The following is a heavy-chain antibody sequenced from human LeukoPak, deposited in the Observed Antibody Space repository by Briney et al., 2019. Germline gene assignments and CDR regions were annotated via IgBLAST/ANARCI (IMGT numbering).Heavy chain of an antibody. Sequence: GGSLRLSCAASGFAFSSYSMNWVRQAPGKGLEWVSYISSASGSIYYADSVKGRFTISRDNAKNSLFLQMNSLRAEDTAVYYCARLPAYCSSTSCYYDYWGQGTLVTVSS. J-gene: IGHJ4*02. CDR2: ISSASGSI. D-gene: IGHD2-2*01. CDR3: ARLPAYCSSTSCYYDY. CDR1: GFAFSSYS. V-gene: IGHV3-48*04.